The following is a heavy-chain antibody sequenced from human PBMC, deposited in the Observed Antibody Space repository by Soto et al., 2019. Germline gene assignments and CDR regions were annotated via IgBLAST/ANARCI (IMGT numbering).Heavy chain of an antibody. Sequence: QVQLQESGPGLVKPSQTLSLTCTVSGGSISSGDYYWSWIRQPPGKGLEWIGYIYYSGSTYYNPTLKSRVTISVDTSKNQFSLKLSSVTAADTAVYYCARLQRFLEWSYWFDPWGQGTLVTVSS. CDR3: ARLQRFLEWSYWFDP. V-gene: IGHV4-30-4*01. J-gene: IGHJ5*02. D-gene: IGHD3-3*01. CDR2: IYYSGST. CDR1: GGSISSGDYY.